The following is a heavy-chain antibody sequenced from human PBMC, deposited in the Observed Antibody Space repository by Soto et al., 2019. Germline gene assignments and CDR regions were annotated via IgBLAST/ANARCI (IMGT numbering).Heavy chain of an antibody. CDR2: ISSSGTI. Sequence: EVQLVESGGGLVQPGGSLRLSCAASGFAFSLYSMNWVRQAPGKGLEWVSYISSSGTIYYADSVNGRFTISRDNAKSTLYLQMNSLRAEDTAMYYCVSDRNGDYVTEYFQHWGQGSLVTVSS. CDR1: GFAFSLYS. D-gene: IGHD4-17*01. CDR3: VSDRNGDYVTEYFQH. J-gene: IGHJ1*01. V-gene: IGHV3-48*01.